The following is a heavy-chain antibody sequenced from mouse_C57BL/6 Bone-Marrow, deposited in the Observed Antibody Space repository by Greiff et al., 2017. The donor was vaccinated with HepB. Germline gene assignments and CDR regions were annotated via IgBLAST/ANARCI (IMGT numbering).Heavy chain of an antibody. J-gene: IGHJ2*01. D-gene: IGHD1-1*02. Sequence: VKLQESGAELARPGASVKLSCKASGYTFTSYGISWVKQRTGQGLEWIGEIYPRSGNTYYNEKFKGKATLTADKSSSTAYMELRSLTSEDSAVYFCARGRGSFHFDYWGQGTTLTVSS. CDR1: GYTFTSYG. V-gene: IGHV1-81*01. CDR2: IYPRSGNT. CDR3: ARGRGSFHFDY.